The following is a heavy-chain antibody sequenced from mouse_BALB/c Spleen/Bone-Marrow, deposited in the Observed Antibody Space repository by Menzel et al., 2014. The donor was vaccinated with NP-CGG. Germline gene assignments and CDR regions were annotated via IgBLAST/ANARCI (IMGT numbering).Heavy chain of an antibody. J-gene: IGHJ3*01. CDR3: TSLSSMITAAWSAY. D-gene: IGHD2-4*01. CDR2: IKSNGGST. Sequence: EVQLQQSGGGLVQPGGSLKLSCAASGFTFSSYGMSWVRQNIDKRLELVATIKSNGGSTYYPDSVKGRFSISRDNAKNTLYLQMSSPKSEDTAMYYCTSLSSMITAAWSAYWGQGTLVTISA. CDR1: GFTFSSYG. V-gene: IGHV5-6-3*01.